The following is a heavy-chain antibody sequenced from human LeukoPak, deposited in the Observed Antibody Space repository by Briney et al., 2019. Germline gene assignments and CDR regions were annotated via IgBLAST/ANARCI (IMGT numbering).Heavy chain of an antibody. Sequence: ASVKVSCKASGGTFSSYAISWVRQAPGQGLEWMGGIIPIFGTANYAQKFQGRVTITADESTSTAYMELSSLRSEDTAVYYCARRGVVPAAMGDYYYMDVWGKGTTVTVSS. CDR1: GGTFSSYA. J-gene: IGHJ6*03. CDR3: ARRGVVPAAMGDYYYMDV. V-gene: IGHV1-69*13. CDR2: IIPIFGTA. D-gene: IGHD2-2*01.